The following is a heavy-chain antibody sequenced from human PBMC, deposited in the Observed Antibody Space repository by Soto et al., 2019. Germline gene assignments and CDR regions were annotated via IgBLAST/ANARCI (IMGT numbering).Heavy chain of an antibody. J-gene: IGHJ4*02. V-gene: IGHV3-23*01. Sequence: PGGSLRLSCAASGFTFSSYGMSWVRQAPGKGLERVSSISNSGSEIFYAASVKGRFTISRDSSKNTLYLEMSSLRPEDTVVYYCVRRGYNWQFSDYWGQGTLVTVSS. CDR2: ISNSGSEI. D-gene: IGHD6-25*01. CDR3: VRRGYNWQFSDY. CDR1: GFTFSSYG.